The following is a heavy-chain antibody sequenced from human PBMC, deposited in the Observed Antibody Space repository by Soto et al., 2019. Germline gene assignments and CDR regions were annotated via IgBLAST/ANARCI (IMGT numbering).Heavy chain of an antibody. CDR2: ISSSSSYI. J-gene: IGHJ4*02. Sequence: EVQLVESGGGLVKPGGSLRLSCAASGFTFSSYSMNWVRQAPGKGLEWVSSISSSSSYIYYADSVKGRFTISRDNAKNSLYLQMNRLRAEDTAVYYWARDQPGYSYGYGLGYWCQGTLVTVSS. D-gene: IGHD5-18*01. CDR1: GFTFSSYS. V-gene: IGHV3-21*01. CDR3: ARDQPGYSYGYGLGY.